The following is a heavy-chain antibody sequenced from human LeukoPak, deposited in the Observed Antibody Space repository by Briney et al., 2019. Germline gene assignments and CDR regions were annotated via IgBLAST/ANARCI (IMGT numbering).Heavy chain of an antibody. CDR2: ISYGGSNK. CDR1: GFTFSSYA. J-gene: IGHJ4*02. D-gene: IGHD3-10*01. V-gene: IGHV3-30-3*01. CDR3: ARDFGLLWFGELLYYFDY. Sequence: GGSLRLSCAASGFTFSSYAMNWVRQAPGKGLEWVAVISYGGSNKYYADSVKGRFTISRDNSKNTLYLQMNSLRAEDTAVYYCARDFGLLWFGELLYYFDYWGQGTLVTVSS.